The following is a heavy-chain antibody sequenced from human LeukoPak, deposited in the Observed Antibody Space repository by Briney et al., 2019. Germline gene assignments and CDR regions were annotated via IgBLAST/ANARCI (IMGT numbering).Heavy chain of an antibody. V-gene: IGHV5-51*01. CDR1: GYSFTSYW. Sequence: GESLKISCKGSGYSFTSYWIGWVRQMPGKGLEWMGIIYPGDSDTRYSPSFQGQVTISADKSISTAYLQWSSLKASDTAMYYCARQGRDSSSDGAFDIWGQGTMVTVSS. CDR2: IYPGDSDT. J-gene: IGHJ3*02. D-gene: IGHD6-6*01. CDR3: ARQGRDSSSDGAFDI.